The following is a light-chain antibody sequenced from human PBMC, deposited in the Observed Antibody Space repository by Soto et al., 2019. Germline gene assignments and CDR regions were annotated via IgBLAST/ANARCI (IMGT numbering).Light chain of an antibody. Sequence: QSVLTQPPSASGTPGQRVTISCSGSSSNIGSNTVNWYQQLPGTAPKVLIYNNNHRPSGVPDRFSGSKSGTSASLAINELQSENEADYYCAAWDDSLNAYVFGTGTKVTVL. J-gene: IGLJ1*01. CDR1: SSNIGSNT. CDR2: NNN. V-gene: IGLV1-44*01. CDR3: AAWDDSLNAYV.